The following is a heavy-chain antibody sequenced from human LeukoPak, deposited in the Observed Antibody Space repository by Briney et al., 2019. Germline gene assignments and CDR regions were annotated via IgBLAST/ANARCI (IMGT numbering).Heavy chain of an antibody. CDR3: AKDWRVNDSNGYPDY. V-gene: IGHV3-23*01. D-gene: IGHD3-22*01. Sequence: PGGSLRPSCAASGFTFSNYAMSWVRQAPGKGLEWVSTISGSGGNTYYADSVKGRFFISRDNSKNTLYLQMNTLGSEDTALYYCAKDWRVNDSNGYPDYWGQGTLVTVSS. CDR1: GFTFSNYA. CDR2: ISGSGGNT. J-gene: IGHJ4*02.